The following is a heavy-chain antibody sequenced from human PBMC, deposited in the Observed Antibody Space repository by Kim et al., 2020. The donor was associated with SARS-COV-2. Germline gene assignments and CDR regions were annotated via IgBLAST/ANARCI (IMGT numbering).Heavy chain of an antibody. Sequence: ESLKGRFTISRDNAKHSRYLQMNSLGAEDTAVYYCAGVPSSWYLYGMDVWGQGTTVTVSS. V-gene: IGHV3-7*04. CDR3: AGVPSSWYLYGMDV. J-gene: IGHJ6*02. D-gene: IGHD6-13*01.